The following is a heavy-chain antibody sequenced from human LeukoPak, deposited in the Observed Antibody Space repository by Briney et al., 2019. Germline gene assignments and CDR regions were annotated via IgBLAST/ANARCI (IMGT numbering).Heavy chain of an antibody. D-gene: IGHD3-10*01. Sequence: GGSLRLSCAASGFTFSTSGMHWVRQSPGKGLEWMALISYDGSYKDFADSVQGRFTISRDNSKNTLYLQMNSLRPEDTAVYYCARAKPKNMVRGLIMRRESRYYFDYWGQGTLVTVSS. CDR2: ISYDGSYK. V-gene: IGHV3-30*03. J-gene: IGHJ4*02. CDR1: GFTFSTSG. CDR3: ARAKPKNMVRGLIMRRESRYYFDY.